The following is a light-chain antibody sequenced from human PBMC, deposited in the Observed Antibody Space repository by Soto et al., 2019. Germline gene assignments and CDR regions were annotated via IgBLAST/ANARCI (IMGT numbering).Light chain of an antibody. V-gene: IGLV1-40*01. CDR3: QSYDTSLTSWV. CDR1: RSNIGAGYD. CDR2: GNN. Sequence: QSVLTQPPSVFGAPGQRVTISCTGSRSNIGAGYDVHWYQQFPGRAPKLLIYGNNNRPSGVPDRFSGSKSGTSASLAITGLQAEDEADYYCQSYDTSLTSWVFGGGTKVTVL. J-gene: IGLJ3*02.